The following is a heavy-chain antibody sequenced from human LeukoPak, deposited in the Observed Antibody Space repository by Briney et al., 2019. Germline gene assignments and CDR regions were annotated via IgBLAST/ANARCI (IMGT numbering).Heavy chain of an antibody. D-gene: IGHD3-10*01. Sequence: SETLSLTCTDSGGSISSSSHYWGWIRQPPGEGLEWIGSIYYSGSTYNNPSLKSRVTISVDTSKNQFSLKLRSVTAADTAVYYCAVDSVRGVLGFDPWGQGTLVTVSS. CDR3: AVDSVRGVLGFDP. CDR2: IYYSGST. J-gene: IGHJ5*02. V-gene: IGHV4-39*07. CDR1: GGSISSSSHY.